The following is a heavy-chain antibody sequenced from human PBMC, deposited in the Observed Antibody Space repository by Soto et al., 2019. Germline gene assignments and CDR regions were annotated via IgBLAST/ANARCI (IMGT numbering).Heavy chain of an antibody. CDR1: GFTFGTYA. CDR2: ISGSGRTT. D-gene: IGHD3-16*01. CDR3: AKFRGPSYSYYYMDV. V-gene: IGHV3-23*01. J-gene: IGHJ6*03. Sequence: EVQLLESGGGLVQPGGSLRLSCAASGFTFGTYAMKWLRQAPGRGLECVSFISGSGRTTYYADSVKGRFTVSRDNSKNTMYLQMNSLRAEDTALYYCAKFRGPSYSYYYMDVLGKGTTVTVSS.